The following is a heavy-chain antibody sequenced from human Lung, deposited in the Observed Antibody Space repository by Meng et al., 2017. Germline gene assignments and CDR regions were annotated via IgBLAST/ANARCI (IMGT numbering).Heavy chain of an antibody. CDR2: IDQSSPT. D-gene: IGHD3-16*02. CDR3: ARGRSHRSNSSLRKYYYDY. CDR1: DGSFTQYY. Sequence: QVRLQQWGAGLLKPSETLSLGCTVYDGSFTQYYWSWSRQIPGKGLEWIAGIDQSSPTNSNPSLKTRVIISVQASEHQVSLYVATVTAADSGLYFCARGRSHRSNSSLRKYYYDYWGQGTLVTVSS. V-gene: IGHV4-34*01. J-gene: IGHJ4*02.